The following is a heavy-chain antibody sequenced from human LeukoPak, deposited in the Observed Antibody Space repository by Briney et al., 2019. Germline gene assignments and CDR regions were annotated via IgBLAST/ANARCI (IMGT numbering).Heavy chain of an antibody. CDR1: GFTFSSYA. CDR2: ISYSGGDT. CDR3: AKDDDGPHHGVDH. J-gene: IGHJ4*02. Sequence: PGGSLRLSCAASGFTFSSYAMTWVRQAPGKGLEWVSAISYSGGDTYYADSVRGRFTISRDNSMKTLYLQMSSLRADDTALYYCAKDDDGPHHGVDHWGQGTLVTVSS. D-gene: IGHD4-17*01. V-gene: IGHV3-23*01.